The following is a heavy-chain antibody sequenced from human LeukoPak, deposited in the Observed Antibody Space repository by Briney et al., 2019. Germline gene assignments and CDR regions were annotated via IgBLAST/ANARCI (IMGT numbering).Heavy chain of an antibody. V-gene: IGHV3-53*01. CDR2: IYSGGTT. D-gene: IGHD4-23*01. CDR3: ARRAGGYSHPYDY. J-gene: IGHJ4*02. CDR1: GFTFDDHG. Sequence: GGSLRLSCAASGFTFDDHGMNWVRQAPGKGLEWVSLIYSGGTTYYADSVKGRFTISRDNSKNTLYLQMNSLRAEDTAVYYCARRAGGYSHPYDYWGQGILVTVSS.